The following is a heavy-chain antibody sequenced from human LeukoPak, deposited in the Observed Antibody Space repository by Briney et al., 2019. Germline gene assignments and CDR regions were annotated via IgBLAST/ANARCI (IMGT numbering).Heavy chain of an antibody. V-gene: IGHV3-23*01. CDR3: AKDHLPGIVVADRDY. CDR2: ISGSGGTT. D-gene: IGHD6-19*01. J-gene: IGHJ4*02. Sequence: GGTLRLSCAASGFIFSRYGMSWVRQAPGKGLEWVSAISGSGGTTSYADSGKGRFTISRDNSKNMLYLKINSLRAEDTAVYYCAKDHLPGIVVADRDYWGQGTLVTVSS. CDR1: GFIFSRYG.